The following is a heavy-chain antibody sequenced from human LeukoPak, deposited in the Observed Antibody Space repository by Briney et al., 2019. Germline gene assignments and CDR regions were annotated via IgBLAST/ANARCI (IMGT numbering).Heavy chain of an antibody. D-gene: IGHD6-13*01. J-gene: IGHJ3*02. Sequence: SETLSLTCTVSGGSISSYYWSWIRQPAGKGLEWIGRIYTSGSTNYNPSLKSRVTMSVDTSKNQFSLKLSSVTAADTAVYYCARDSVLAAAGFNAFDIWGQGTMVTVSS. CDR3: ARDSVLAAAGFNAFDI. V-gene: IGHV4-4*07. CDR2: IYTSGST. CDR1: GGSISSYY.